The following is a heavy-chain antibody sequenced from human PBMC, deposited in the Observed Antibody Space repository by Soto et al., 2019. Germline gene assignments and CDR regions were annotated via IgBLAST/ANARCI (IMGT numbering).Heavy chain of an antibody. V-gene: IGHV3-33*01. Sequence: GGSLRLSCAASGFTFSSYGMHWVRQAPGKGLEWVAVIWYDGSNKYYADSVKGRFTISRDNSKNTLYLQMNSLRAEDTAMYHCATGRPDYYVDAFDMWGQGTMVTVSS. D-gene: IGHD3-9*01. CDR2: IWYDGSNK. CDR3: ATGRPDYYVDAFDM. CDR1: GFTFSSYG. J-gene: IGHJ3*02.